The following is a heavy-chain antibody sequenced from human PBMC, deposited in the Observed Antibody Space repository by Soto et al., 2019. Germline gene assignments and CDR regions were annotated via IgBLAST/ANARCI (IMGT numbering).Heavy chain of an antibody. CDR3: ATSSRYSSSSPQDEGRFDY. CDR2: ISGSGGST. J-gene: IGHJ4*02. Sequence: EVQLLESGGGLVQPGGSLRLSCAASGFTFSSYAMSWVRQAPGKGLEWVSAISGSGGSTYYADSVKGRFTISRDNSKNTLYLQMNSLRAEDTAVYYCATSSRYSSSSPQDEGRFDYWGQGTLVTVSS. V-gene: IGHV3-23*01. D-gene: IGHD6-6*01. CDR1: GFTFSSYA.